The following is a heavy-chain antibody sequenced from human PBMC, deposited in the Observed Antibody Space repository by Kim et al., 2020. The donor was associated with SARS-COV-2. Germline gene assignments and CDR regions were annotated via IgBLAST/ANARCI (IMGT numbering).Heavy chain of an antibody. D-gene: IGHD3-3*01. V-gene: IGHV4-61*01. Sequence: SETLSLTCSVSGDSVTSDSTYWSWIRQSPAQGLEWIGYISYAGFTDFNPSFKSRSVITMDKSGTLFSLTLKFVTAADTAIYFCVRHLGPHAGFYPFGFWG. CDR2: ISYAGFT. J-gene: IGHJ2*01. CDR1: GDSVTSDSTY. CDR3: VRHLGPHAGFYPFGF.